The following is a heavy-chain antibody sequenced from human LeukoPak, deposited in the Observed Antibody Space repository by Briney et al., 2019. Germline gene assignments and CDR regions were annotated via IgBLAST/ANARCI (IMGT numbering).Heavy chain of an antibody. CDR2: ISGDGGST. CDR1: GFTFDDYA. Sequence: PGGSLRLSCGASGFTFDDYAMHWVRQAPGKGLEWVSLISGDGGSTYYADSVKGRFTISRDNSKNSLYLQMNSLRTEDTALYYCAKDIADNYYDSSGYPSGWGQGTLVTVSS. J-gene: IGHJ4*02. CDR3: AKDIADNYYDSSGYPSG. D-gene: IGHD3-22*01. V-gene: IGHV3-43*02.